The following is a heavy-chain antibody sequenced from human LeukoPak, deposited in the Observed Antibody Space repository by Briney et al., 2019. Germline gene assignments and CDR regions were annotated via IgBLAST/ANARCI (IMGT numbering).Heavy chain of an antibody. CDR3: ARVSGGLRLGELSS. D-gene: IGHD3-16*02. Sequence: GGSLRLSCAASGFTFSSYWMSWVRQAPGKGLEWVANIKQDGSEKYYVDSVKGRFTISRDNAKSSLYLQMNSLRAEDTAVYYCARVSGGLRLGELSSWGQGTLVTVSS. CDR1: GFTFSSYW. CDR2: IKQDGSEK. J-gene: IGHJ5*02. V-gene: IGHV3-7*04.